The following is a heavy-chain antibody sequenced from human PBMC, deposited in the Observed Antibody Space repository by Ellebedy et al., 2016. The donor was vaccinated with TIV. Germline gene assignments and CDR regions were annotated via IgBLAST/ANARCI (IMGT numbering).Heavy chain of an antibody. CDR2: IDTDGSTT. D-gene: IGHD2-2*01. J-gene: IGHJ4*02. Sequence: GESLKISCAASGFTFSTFWMHWVRQAPGKGLMWVSRIDTDGSTTNYADSVKGRFSISRDNAKKTLYLQMSNLRAEDTAVFYCARAGGRHSTGSGFYWGQGTRVTVST. CDR3: ARAGGRHSTGSGFY. CDR1: GFTFSTFW. V-gene: IGHV3-74*01.